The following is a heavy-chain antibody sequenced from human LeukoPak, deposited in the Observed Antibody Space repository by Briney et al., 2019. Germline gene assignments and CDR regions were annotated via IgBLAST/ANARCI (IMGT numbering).Heavy chain of an antibody. D-gene: IGHD6-19*01. Sequence: GGSLRLSCAASGFTFSSYSMNWVRQAPGKGREWVSYISSSISTIYYADSVKGRFTISRDNAKNSLYLQMNSLRAEDTAVYYCARDLWYSSGGLWGQGTLVTVPS. J-gene: IGHJ4*02. V-gene: IGHV3-48*01. CDR2: ISSSISTI. CDR3: ARDLWYSSGGL. CDR1: GFTFSSYS.